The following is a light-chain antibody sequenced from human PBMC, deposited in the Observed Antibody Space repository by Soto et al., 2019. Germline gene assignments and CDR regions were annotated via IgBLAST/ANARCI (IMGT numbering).Light chain of an antibody. CDR1: RAISNY. Sequence: DIQLTQSPSSLPASVGDRVTITCRASRAISNYLAWYQQKPGKVPKLLIFAASTLQSGVPSRFSGSGSGTDFTLTISGLQPEDVAIYYCQNYNTALLTFGRGTKVEIK. V-gene: IGKV1-27*01. CDR3: QNYNTALLT. J-gene: IGKJ4*01. CDR2: AAS.